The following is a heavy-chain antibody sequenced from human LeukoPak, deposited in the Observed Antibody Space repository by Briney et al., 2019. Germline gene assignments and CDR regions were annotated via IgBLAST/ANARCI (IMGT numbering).Heavy chain of an antibody. V-gene: IGHV4-59*01. J-gene: IGHJ4*02. Sequence: PSETLSLTCTVSGGSISSYYWSWIRQPPGKGLEWIGYIYYSGNTNYNPSLKSRVTISVDTSKNQFSLKLSSVTAADTAVYYCARVVLYSSGWYFDYWGQGTLVTVSS. CDR1: GGSISSYY. CDR3: ARVVLYSSGWYFDY. CDR2: IYYSGNT. D-gene: IGHD6-19*01.